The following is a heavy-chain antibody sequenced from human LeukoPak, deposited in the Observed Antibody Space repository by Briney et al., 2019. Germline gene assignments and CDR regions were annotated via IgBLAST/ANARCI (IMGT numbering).Heavy chain of an antibody. J-gene: IGHJ4*02. CDR1: GFTFSSYG. V-gene: IGHV3-30*18. Sequence: GGSLRLSCAASGFTFSSYGMHWVRQAPGKGLEWVAVISYDGSNKYYADSVKGRFTISRDNSKNTLYLQMNSLRAEDTAVYYCAKSDPYYSSSWYEYFDYRGQGTPVTVSS. D-gene: IGHD6-13*01. CDR2: ISYDGSNK. CDR3: AKSDPYYSSSWYEYFDY.